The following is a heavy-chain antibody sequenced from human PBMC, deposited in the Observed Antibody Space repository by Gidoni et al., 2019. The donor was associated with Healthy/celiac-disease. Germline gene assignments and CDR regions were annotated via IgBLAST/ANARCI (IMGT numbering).Heavy chain of an antibody. Sequence: EVQLVESGGGLVPPGGSLSTPCAAFGFTFSSYEMNWVRQAPGKGLEWVSYISSSGSTIYYADSVKGRFTISRDNAKNSLYLQMNSLRAEDTAVYYCARDRGAHLFDYWGQGTLVTVSS. J-gene: IGHJ4*02. CDR1: GFTFSSYE. D-gene: IGHD1-26*01. CDR2: ISSSGSTI. V-gene: IGHV3-48*03. CDR3: ARDRGAHLFDY.